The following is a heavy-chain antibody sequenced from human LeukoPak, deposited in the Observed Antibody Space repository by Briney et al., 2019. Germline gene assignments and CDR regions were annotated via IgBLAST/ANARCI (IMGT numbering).Heavy chain of an antibody. J-gene: IGHJ4*02. V-gene: IGHV1-46*01. D-gene: IGHD2-2*01. CDR3: AKDICSSTGCHEFDY. Sequence: GASVKVSCKASGYTFTSYYMHWVRQAPGQGLEWMGIINPSGGSTSYAQKFQGRVTMTRDMSTSTVYMELRSLRSEDTALYYCAKDICSSTGCHEFDYWGQGTLVTVSS. CDR2: INPSGGST. CDR1: GYTFTSYY.